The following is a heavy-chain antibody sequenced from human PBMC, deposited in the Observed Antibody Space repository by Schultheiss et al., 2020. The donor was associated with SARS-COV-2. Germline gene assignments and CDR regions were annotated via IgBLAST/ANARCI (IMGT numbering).Heavy chain of an antibody. V-gene: IGHV4-34*01. Sequence: SETLSLTCAVYGGSFSGYYWSWIRQPPGKGLEWIGEINHSGSTNYNPSLKSRVTISVETSKTQFSLKLSSGTAADTAVYYCARSLSMPPYVADAFDIGGQGTMVTVAS. CDR3: ARSLSMPPYVADAFDI. D-gene: IGHD2-2*01. CDR1: GGSFSGYY. CDR2: INHSGST. J-gene: IGHJ3*02.